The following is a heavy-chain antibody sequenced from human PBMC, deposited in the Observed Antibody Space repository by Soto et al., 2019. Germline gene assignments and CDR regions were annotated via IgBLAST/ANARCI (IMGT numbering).Heavy chain of an antibody. J-gene: IGHJ6*02. V-gene: IGHV1-69*01. CDR1: GGPLSSYA. CDR3: ARVQGIAARTYYYYGMDV. CDR2: IIPIFGTA. D-gene: IGHD6-6*01. Sequence: GXSVKVACKASGGPLSSYAIIWVRQAPGQGLEWMGGIIPIFGTANYAQKFQGRVTITADESTSTAYMELSSLRSEDTAVYYCARVQGIAARTYYYYGMDVWGQRTTVTVSS.